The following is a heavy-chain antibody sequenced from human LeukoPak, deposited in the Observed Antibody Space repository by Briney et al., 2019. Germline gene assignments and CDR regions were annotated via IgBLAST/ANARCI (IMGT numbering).Heavy chain of an antibody. CDR3: VKDLADVMMVEAAMDS. CDR1: GFTFRDYY. V-gene: IGHV3-11*05. CDR2: ISRSSSYT. D-gene: IGHD2-15*01. J-gene: IGHJ4*02. Sequence: GGSLRLSCAASGFTFRDYYMSWIRRAPGKGLEWVSYISRSSSYTNYADSVKGRFTISRDNSKDSLYLQMKSLRSEENACYYCVKDLADVMMVEAAMDSWGQGILITVSS.